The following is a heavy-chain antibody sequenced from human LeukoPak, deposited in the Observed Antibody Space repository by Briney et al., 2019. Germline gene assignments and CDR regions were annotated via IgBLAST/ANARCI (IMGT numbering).Heavy chain of an antibody. CDR1: GGSSTRSG. Sequence: ASVKVSCKASGGSSTRSGINWVRQAPGQGLEWMGGIIPIFGTANYAQKFHGRVTITADESTSTAYMELSSLKSEDTAVYYCASDKGSFDYWGQGTLVTVSS. CDR2: IIPIFGTA. J-gene: IGHJ4*02. V-gene: IGHV1-69*13. CDR3: ASDKGSFDY.